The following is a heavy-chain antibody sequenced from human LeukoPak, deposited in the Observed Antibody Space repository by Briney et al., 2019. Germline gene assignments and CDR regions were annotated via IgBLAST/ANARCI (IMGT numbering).Heavy chain of an antibody. Sequence: PGRSLRLSCAASGFTFDNYAMHWVRQAPGKGLEWVSAISWNTAYIGYSDSVKGRFTISRDNPKKSLYLQMNNLRTEDTAFYYCARTVLSSNGAYYFDCWGQGTLVTVSS. CDR1: GFTFDNYA. J-gene: IGHJ4*02. CDR3: ARTVLSSNGAYYFDC. CDR2: ISWNTAYI. V-gene: IGHV3-9*01. D-gene: IGHD6-13*01.